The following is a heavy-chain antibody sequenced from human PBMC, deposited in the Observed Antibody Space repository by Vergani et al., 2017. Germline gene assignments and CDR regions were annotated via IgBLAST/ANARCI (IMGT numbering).Heavy chain of an antibody. J-gene: IGHJ6*02. Sequence: QVQLVQSGAEVKKPGSSVKVSCKASGGTFSSYAISWVRQAPGQGLEWMGGIIPIFGTANYEQKFQGRVTITADESTSTAYMELSSLRSEDTAVYYCARESSYYYGSGSYYKGACMDVWGQGTTVTVSS. CDR1: GGTFSSYA. CDR3: ARESSYYYGSGSYYKGACMDV. V-gene: IGHV1-69*12. CDR2: IIPIFGTA. D-gene: IGHD3-10*01.